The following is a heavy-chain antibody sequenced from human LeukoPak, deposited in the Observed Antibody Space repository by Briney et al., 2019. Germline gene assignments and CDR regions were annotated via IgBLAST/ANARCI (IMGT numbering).Heavy chain of an antibody. D-gene: IGHD3-10*01. J-gene: IGHJ6*02. CDR3: ARLMTLVRGGLKRLPRSCGMDV. CDR1: GYSFNAYY. Sequence: PGESLKISCKGSGYSFNAYYIAWVRQMPGKDLEWMGAIYPGDSDTTYSPSLQGQVTISADKSATTAYLQWNSLKASDTAIYYCARLMTLVRGGLKRLPRSCGMDVWGQGTTVTVSS. CDR2: IYPGDSDT. V-gene: IGHV5-51*01.